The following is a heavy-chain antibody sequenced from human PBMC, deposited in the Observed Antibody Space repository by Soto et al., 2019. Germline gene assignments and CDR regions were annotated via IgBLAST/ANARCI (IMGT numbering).Heavy chain of an antibody. V-gene: IGHV2-5*02. D-gene: IGHD6-19*01. CDR1: GFSLSSSGVG. J-gene: IGHJ4*02. CDR3: AARDDSGWYDYSHG. CDR2: IYWDDHT. Sequence: QITLKESGPTLVKPTQTLTLTCTFSGFSLSSSGVGVGRNRQPPEKALEWLALIYWDDHTRHSPTLNSTLTSTKHTAKTQVVLTMTDIDPLDTATHDCAARDDSGWYDYSHGWGQGLLVTVS.